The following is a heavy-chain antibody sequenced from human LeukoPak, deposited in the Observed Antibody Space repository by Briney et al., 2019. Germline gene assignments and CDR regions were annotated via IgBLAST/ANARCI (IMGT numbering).Heavy chain of an antibody. CDR3: AKTTTAFYNDYYGMDV. D-gene: IGHD1-14*01. V-gene: IGHV3-23*01. CDR1: GFTFSSYA. CDR2: ISGSGGST. J-gene: IGHJ6*02. Sequence: GGSLRLSCAASGFTFSSYAMNWVRQAPGKGLEWVSAISGSGGSTYYADSVKGRLTISRDKSKNTLYLQMNSLRAEDTAVYYCAKTTTAFYNDYYGMDVWGQGTTVTVSS.